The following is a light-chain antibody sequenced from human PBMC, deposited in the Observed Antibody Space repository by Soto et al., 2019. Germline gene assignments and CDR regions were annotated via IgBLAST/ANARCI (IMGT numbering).Light chain of an antibody. V-gene: IGKV3-20*01. J-gene: IGKJ5*01. CDR1: QTVSSY. CDR3: QQYGTSPIT. Sequence: ESVLTQSPGTLSLSPGERATLSCRASQTVSSYLTWYQQRPGQAPRLLIYGASKRATGIPDRFSGSGSGTDFTLTISRLEPEDFALYYCQQYGTSPITLGQRTRLEIK. CDR2: GAS.